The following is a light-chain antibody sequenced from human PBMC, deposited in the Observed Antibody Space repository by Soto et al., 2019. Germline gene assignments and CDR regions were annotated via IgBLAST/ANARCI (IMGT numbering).Light chain of an antibody. Sequence: QSALTQPASVSGSPGQSITISCTGTSSDVGGYNYVTWYQQHPVKDPKLMIYDVSHRPTGVSNRFSGSKSGNTASLTISGLQAEYEADYYCSSYTSGSTRVFGGGTQLTV. CDR2: DVS. J-gene: IGLJ2*01. CDR1: SSDVGGYNY. CDR3: SSYTSGSTRV. V-gene: IGLV2-14*01.